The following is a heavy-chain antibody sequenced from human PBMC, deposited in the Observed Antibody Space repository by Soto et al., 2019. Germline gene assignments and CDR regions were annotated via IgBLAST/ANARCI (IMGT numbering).Heavy chain of an antibody. J-gene: IGHJ6*02. CDR2: IYSGGST. D-gene: IGHD6-13*01. CDR3: ARDAAAGYYYGMDV. V-gene: IGHV3-53*01. Sequence: EVPLVESGGGLIQPGGSLRLSCAASGFTVSSNYMSWVRQAPGKGLEWVSVIYSGGSTYYADSVKGRFTISRDNSKNTLYLQMNSLRAEDTAVYYCARDAAAGYYYGMDVWGQGTTVTVSS. CDR1: GFTVSSNY.